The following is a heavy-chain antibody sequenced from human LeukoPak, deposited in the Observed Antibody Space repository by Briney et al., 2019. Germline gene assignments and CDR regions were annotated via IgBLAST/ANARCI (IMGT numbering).Heavy chain of an antibody. CDR1: GFTFSSYS. V-gene: IGHV3-21*01. J-gene: IGHJ4*02. CDR2: ISSSSSYI. CDR3: ANVGSGSYPVPY. Sequence: GGSLRLPCAASGFTFSSYSMNWVRQAPGKGLEWVSSISSSSSYIYYADSVKGRFTISRDNAKNSLYLQMNSLRAEDTAVYYCANVGSGSYPVPYWGQGTLVTVSS. D-gene: IGHD3-10*01.